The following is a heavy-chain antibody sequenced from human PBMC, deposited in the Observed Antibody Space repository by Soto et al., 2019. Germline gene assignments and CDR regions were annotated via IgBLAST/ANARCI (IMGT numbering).Heavy chain of an antibody. CDR3: ANPGYGGYEQSDSYYYGMDV. J-gene: IGHJ6*02. D-gene: IGHD5-12*01. Sequence: GGSLRLSCAASGFTFSSYAMSWVRQAPGRGLEWVSAISGSGGSTYYADSVKGRFTISRDNSKNTLYLQMNSLRAEDTAVYYCANPGYGGYEQSDSYYYGMDVWGQGTTVTVSS. CDR2: ISGSGGST. V-gene: IGHV3-23*01. CDR1: GFTFSSYA.